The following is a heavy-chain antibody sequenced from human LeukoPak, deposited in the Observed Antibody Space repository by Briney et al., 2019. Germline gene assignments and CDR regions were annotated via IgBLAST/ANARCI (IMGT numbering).Heavy chain of an antibody. Sequence: SQTLSLTCTVSGGSISSGGYSWSWIRQHPGKGLDWIGYIYYSGSTYYTPSLKSRLTISVDTSKNHFSLKLSSVTAADTAVYYCARYRLGVATDAFDIWGQGTMVTVSS. CDR1: GGSISSGGYS. CDR2: IYYSGST. D-gene: IGHD2-2*01. CDR3: ARYRLGVATDAFDI. V-gene: IGHV4-31*03. J-gene: IGHJ3*02.